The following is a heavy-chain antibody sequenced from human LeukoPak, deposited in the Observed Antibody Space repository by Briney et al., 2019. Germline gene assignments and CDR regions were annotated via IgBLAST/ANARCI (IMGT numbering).Heavy chain of an antibody. Sequence: SVKVSCKASGGTFSSYAISWVRQAPGQGLEWMGGIIPIFGTANYAQKFQGRVTITADESTSTAHMELSSLRSEDTAVYYCASSGPSGAFDIWGQGTMVTVSS. D-gene: IGHD3-10*01. V-gene: IGHV1-69*01. J-gene: IGHJ3*02. CDR3: ASSGPSGAFDI. CDR1: GGTFSSYA. CDR2: IIPIFGTA.